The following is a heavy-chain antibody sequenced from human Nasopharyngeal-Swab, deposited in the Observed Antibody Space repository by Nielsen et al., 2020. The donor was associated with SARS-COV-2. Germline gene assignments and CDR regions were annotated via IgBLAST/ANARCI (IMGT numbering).Heavy chain of an antibody. J-gene: IGHJ6*01. CDR3: ARSGTTKYGLDV. CDR1: GGSISGYF. D-gene: IGHD1-1*01. V-gene: IGHV4-4*07. Sequence: SETLSLTCSLSGGSISGYFLSWIRQPAGEGLEWIGRVYTSGSTNYNPSLKSRVTISIDMSKNQFSLELRSVTAADTAFYYCARSGTTKYGLDVWGQGTTVIVSS. CDR2: VYTSGST.